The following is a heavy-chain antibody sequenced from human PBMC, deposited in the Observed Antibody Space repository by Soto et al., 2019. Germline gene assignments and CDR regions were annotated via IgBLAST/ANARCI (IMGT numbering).Heavy chain of an antibody. J-gene: IGHJ4*02. V-gene: IGHV1-2*02. CDR3: ARESGWELRIFDY. CDR1: GYTFTGYY. CDR2: INPNSGGT. Sequence: ASVKVSCKASGYTFTGYYMHWVRQAPGQGLEWMGWINPNSGGTNYAQKFQGRVTMTRDTSISTAYMELSRLRSDDTAVYYCARESGWELRIFDYWGQGTLVTVSS. D-gene: IGHD1-26*01.